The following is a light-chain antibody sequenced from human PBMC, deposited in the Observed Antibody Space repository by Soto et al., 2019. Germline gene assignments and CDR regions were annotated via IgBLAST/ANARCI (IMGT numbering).Light chain of an antibody. CDR3: QSYDSSLRGV. Sequence: QSVLTQPPSMSGAPGQRVTISCTGSSSNIGAGYDVHWYQQLPGTAPKLLIYGNSNRPSGVPDRFSGSKSGTSASLAITGLQAEDEADYYCQSYDSSLRGVFGGGTKVTVL. CDR1: SSNIGAGYD. CDR2: GNS. J-gene: IGLJ2*01. V-gene: IGLV1-40*01.